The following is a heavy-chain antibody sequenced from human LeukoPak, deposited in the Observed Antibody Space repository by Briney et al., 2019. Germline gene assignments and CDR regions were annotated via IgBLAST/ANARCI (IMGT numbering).Heavy chain of an antibody. CDR1: GYTLTELS. J-gene: IGHJ5*02. V-gene: IGHV1-24*01. CDR3: ATGIGRTVGDYALDP. Sequence: ASVKVSCKVSGYTLTELSMHWVRQAPGKGLEWMGGFDPEDGETIYAQKFQGRVTMTEDTSTDTAYMELSSLRSEDTAVYYCATGIGRTVGDYALDPWGQGTLVTVSS. CDR2: FDPEDGET. D-gene: IGHD4-17*01.